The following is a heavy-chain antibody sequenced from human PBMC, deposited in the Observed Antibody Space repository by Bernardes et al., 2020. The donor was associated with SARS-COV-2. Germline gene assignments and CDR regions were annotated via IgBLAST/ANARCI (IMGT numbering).Heavy chain of an antibody. CDR2: IIHSGST. D-gene: IGHD6-13*01. CDR3: ARGLEEQLVLEKWLDP. V-gene: IGHV4-34*01. Sequence: SESLSLTCAVYGGSFSGYYWSWVRQPPGKGLEWIWVIIHSGSTNYNPSLKSRVTISVDTSNNQFSLKLSSVTAADTAEYYWARGLEEQLVLEKWLDPWGQGTLVTVSS. J-gene: IGHJ5*02. CDR1: GGSFSGYY.